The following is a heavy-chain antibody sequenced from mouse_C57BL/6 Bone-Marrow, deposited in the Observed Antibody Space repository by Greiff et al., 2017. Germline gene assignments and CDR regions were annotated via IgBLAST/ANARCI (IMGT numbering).Heavy chain of an antibody. CDR2: IYPGDGDT. CDR3: ARKSNLPYCFDY. J-gene: IGHJ2*01. CDR1: GYAFSSSW. Sequence: QVQLQQSGPELVKPGASVKISCKASGYAFSSSWMNWVKQRPGKGLEWIGRIYPGDGDTNYNGKFKGKATLTADKSSSTAYMQLSSLTSEDSAVYFCARKSNLPYCFDYWGQGTTLTVSS. V-gene: IGHV1-82*01. D-gene: IGHD2-5*01.